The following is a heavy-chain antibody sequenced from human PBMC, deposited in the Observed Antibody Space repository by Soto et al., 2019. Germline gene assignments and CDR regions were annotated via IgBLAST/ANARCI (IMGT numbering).Heavy chain of an antibody. V-gene: IGHV4-30-4*01. CDR3: ASIGLTTALL. CDR1: GGSINSGDYY. Sequence: QVQLQESGPGQVKPSQTLSLTCTVSGGSINSGDYYWSWIRQPPGKGLEWIGYIYYSGSTYYNPPLRSRCPISIDTSKNPFFLNLSSVTAADTAVYFCASIGLTTALLWGQGTLVTVSS. CDR2: IYYSGST. D-gene: IGHD4-17*01. J-gene: IGHJ4*02.